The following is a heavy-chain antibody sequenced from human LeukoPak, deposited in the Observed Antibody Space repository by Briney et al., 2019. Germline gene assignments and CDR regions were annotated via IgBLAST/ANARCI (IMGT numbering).Heavy chain of an antibody. CDR1: GFSVGTNY. J-gene: IGHJ4*02. Sequence: GGSLRLSCAASGFSVGTNYMSWVRQAPGKGLEWVSVIYSGGTTYYAESVKGRFTISRDNSKNTLYLQMNSLRAEDTAVYYCARKSIATASGWAQFDSWGQGTLVIVSS. D-gene: IGHD1-1*01. V-gene: IGHV3-53*01. CDR2: IYSGGTT. CDR3: ARKSIATASGWAQFDS.